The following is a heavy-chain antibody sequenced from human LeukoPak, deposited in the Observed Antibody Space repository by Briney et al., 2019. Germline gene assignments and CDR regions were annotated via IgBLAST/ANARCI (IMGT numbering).Heavy chain of an antibody. D-gene: IGHD3-22*01. CDR1: GYTFTSYG. J-gene: IGHJ4*02. V-gene: IGHV1-2*02. Sequence: ASVKVSCKASGYTFTSYGISWVRQAPGQGLEWMGWINPNSGGTNYAQKFQGRVTMTRDTSISTAYMELSRLRSDDTAVYYCARDRDYYDSSGYYYEYWGQGTLVTVSS. CDR3: ARDRDYYDSSGYYYEY. CDR2: INPNSGGT.